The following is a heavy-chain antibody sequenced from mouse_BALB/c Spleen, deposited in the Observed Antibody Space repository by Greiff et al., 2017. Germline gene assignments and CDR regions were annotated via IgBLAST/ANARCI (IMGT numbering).Heavy chain of an antibody. Sequence: LQQPGSELVRPGASVKLSCKASGYTFTSYWMHWVKQRPGQGLEWIGNIYPGSGSTNYDEKFKSKATLTVDTSSSTAYMQLSSLTSEDSAVYYCHRYDYFDYWGQGTTLTDSS. CDR1: GYTFTSYW. CDR2: IYPGSGST. V-gene: IGHV1S22*01. J-gene: IGHJ2*01. D-gene: IGHD2-14*01. CDR3: HRYDYFDY.